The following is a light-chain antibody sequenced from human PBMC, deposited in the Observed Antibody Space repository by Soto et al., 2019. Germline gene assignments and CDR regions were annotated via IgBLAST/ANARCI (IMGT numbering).Light chain of an antibody. CDR3: QHYYSPPLT. CDR2: WAS. V-gene: IGKV4-1*01. CDR1: ESILYSSNDKNY. J-gene: IGKJ4*01. Sequence: DIVMTQSPDSLAVSLGERATINCKCSESILYSSNDKNYLAWYQQKPRQPPKLLIYWASTRESGVPDRFSGSGSETDFTLTITSLQAEDVAVYYCQHYYSPPLTFGGGTKVEIK.